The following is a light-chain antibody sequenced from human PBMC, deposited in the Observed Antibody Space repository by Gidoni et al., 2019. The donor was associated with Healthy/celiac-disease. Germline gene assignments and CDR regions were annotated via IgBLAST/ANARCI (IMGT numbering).Light chain of an antibody. J-gene: IGLJ2*01. CDR3: QAWDSSTVV. Sequence: GQTASITCSGDKLGDKYACWYQQKPGQSPVLVIYQDSKRPSGIPERFSGSNSGNTATLTISGTQAMDEADYYCQAWDSSTVVFGGGTKLTVL. CDR1: KLGDKY. V-gene: IGLV3-1*01. CDR2: QDS.